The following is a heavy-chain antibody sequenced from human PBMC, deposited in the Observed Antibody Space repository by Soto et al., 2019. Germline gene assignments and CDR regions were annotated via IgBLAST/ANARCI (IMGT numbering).Heavy chain of an antibody. Sequence: QVQLVQSGAEVKKSGSSVKVSCKASGGTFSSYAISWVRQAPGQGLEWMGGIIPIFGTANYAQKFQGRVTITADESTSTAYMELSSLRSEDTAVYYCARGGLKTGIVGATHLVYWGQGTLVTVSS. CDR3: ARGGLKTGIVGATHLVY. J-gene: IGHJ4*02. CDR1: GGTFSSYA. D-gene: IGHD1-26*01. V-gene: IGHV1-69*01. CDR2: IIPIFGTA.